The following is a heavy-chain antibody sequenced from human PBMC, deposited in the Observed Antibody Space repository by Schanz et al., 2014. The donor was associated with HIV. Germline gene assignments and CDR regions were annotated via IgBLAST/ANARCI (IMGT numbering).Heavy chain of an antibody. D-gene: IGHD4-17*01. Sequence: QVQLVESGGGVVQPGRSLRLSCAASGFTFSTCGMHWARQAPGKGLEWVAFRWYDGSNKYYADSVKGRFTISRDNSKNTLYLQMNSLRAEDTAVYYCATAAVTDYSDNWGQGTLVTVSS. V-gene: IGHV3-33*08. CDR1: GFTFSTCG. CDR2: RWYDGSNK. CDR3: ATAAVTDYSDN. J-gene: IGHJ4*02.